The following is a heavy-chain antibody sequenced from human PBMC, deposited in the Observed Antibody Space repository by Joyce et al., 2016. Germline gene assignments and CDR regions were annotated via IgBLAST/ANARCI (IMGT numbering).Heavy chain of an antibody. CDR1: GFTFISYA. CDR3: ATWAPTNYDFWSGYSYYFDN. J-gene: IGHJ4*02. V-gene: IGHV3-23*01. CDR2: IRASGGST. Sequence: EVQLLESGGGLVQPGGSLRLSCAASGFTFISYAMSWVRQAHGKGLVWVATIRASGGSTYYADAVKGRFTISRDKSEDSLYLHMNSLRAEDTAVYYCATWAPTNYDFWSGYSYYFDNWGQGTLVTVSS. D-gene: IGHD3-3*01.